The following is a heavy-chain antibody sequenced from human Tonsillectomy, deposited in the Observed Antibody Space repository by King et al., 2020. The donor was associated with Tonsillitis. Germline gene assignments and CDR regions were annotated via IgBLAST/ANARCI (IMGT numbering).Heavy chain of an antibody. V-gene: IGHV4-59*08. J-gene: IGHJ3*02. CDR2: IYHSGNT. CDR3: ARHLYNSGWTIHI. D-gene: IGHD6-19*01. CDR1: GGSISSYY. Sequence: VQLQESGPGLVKPSETLSLTCTVSGGSISSYYWSWIRQPPGKGLEWIGYIYHSGNTYYNPSLKSRVTMSVDKSKNQFSLHLSSVTAADTAVYYCARHLYNSGWTIHIWGQGTMVTVSS.